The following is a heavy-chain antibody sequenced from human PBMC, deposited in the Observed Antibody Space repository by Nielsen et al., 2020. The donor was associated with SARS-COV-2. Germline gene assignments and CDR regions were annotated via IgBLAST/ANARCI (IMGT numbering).Heavy chain of an antibody. CDR3: TRDPGYYHGMDV. J-gene: IGHJ6*02. CDR2: IYYRSRWFY. Sequence: SQTLSLTCVISGDSVSSSSVAWNWLRQSPSRGLEWLGRIYYRSRWFYEYSPSVRRRITIDPDTSRNQFSLQLNSVTSEDTAMYYCTRDPGYYHGMDVWRQGTTIIVSS. V-gene: IGHV6-1*01. CDR1: GDSVSSSSVA.